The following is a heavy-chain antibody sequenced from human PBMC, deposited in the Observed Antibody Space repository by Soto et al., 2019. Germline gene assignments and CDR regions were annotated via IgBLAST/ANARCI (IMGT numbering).Heavy chain of an antibody. CDR2: FDPEDGET. Sequence: GASVKVSCKVSGYTLTELSMHWVRQAPGKGLEWMGGFDPEDGETIYAQKFQGRVTMTEDTSTDTAYMGLSSLRSEDTAVYYCATSSLGYCSSTSCYSPGIMDVWGQGTTVTVS. CDR3: ATSSLGYCSSTSCYSPGIMDV. J-gene: IGHJ6*02. D-gene: IGHD2-2*01. CDR1: GYTLTELS. V-gene: IGHV1-24*01.